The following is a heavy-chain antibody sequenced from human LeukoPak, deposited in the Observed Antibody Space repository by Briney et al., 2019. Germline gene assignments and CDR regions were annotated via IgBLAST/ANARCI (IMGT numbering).Heavy chain of an antibody. Sequence: GGSLRLSCAASGFTFSSYEMNWVRQAPGMGLEWVSYISSSGSTIYYADSVKGRFTISRDNAKNSLYLQMNSLRAEDTAVYYCAREAAAGTGWFDPWGQGTLVTVSS. D-gene: IGHD6-13*01. CDR1: GFTFSSYE. V-gene: IGHV3-48*03. CDR2: ISSSGSTI. J-gene: IGHJ5*02. CDR3: AREAAAGTGWFDP.